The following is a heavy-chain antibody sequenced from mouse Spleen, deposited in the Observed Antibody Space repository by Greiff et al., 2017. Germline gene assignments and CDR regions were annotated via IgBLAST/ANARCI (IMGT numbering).Heavy chain of an antibody. CDR1: GYTFTSYW. CDR3: ARERGYGNFYAMDY. CDR2: IHPNSGST. J-gene: IGHJ4*01. V-gene: IGHV1-64*01. D-gene: IGHD2-1*01. Sequence: QVQLQQSGAELVKPGASVKLSCKASGYTFTSYWMHWVKQRPGQGLEWIGMIHPNSGSTNYNEKFKSKATLTVDKSSSTAYMQLSSLTSEDSAVYYCARERGYGNFYAMDYWGQGTSVTVSS.